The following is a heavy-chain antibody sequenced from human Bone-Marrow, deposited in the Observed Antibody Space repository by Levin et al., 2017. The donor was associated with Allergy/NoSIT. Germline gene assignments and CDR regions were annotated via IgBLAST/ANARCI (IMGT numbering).Heavy chain of an antibody. Sequence: GGSLRLSCAASGFTVSGYYLSWVRQAPGKGLEWVSTIFDAGRTYYADSVKGRFTISRDNSKDTLYLQMNSLRADDTAVYYCARVRFPGYHGSGSYYNEYYFDSWGQGTLVTVSS. J-gene: IGHJ4*02. CDR3: ARVRFPGYHGSGSYYNEYYFDS. V-gene: IGHV3-53*01. CDR2: IFDAGRT. D-gene: IGHD3-10*01. CDR1: GFTVSGYY.